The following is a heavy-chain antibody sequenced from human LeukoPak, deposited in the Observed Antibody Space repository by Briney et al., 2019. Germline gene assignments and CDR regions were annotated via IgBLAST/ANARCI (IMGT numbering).Heavy chain of an antibody. Sequence: GGSLRLSCAASGFTFSSYWMSWVRQAPGKGLEWVANIKQDGSEKYYVDSVKGRFTISRDNAENSLYLQMNSLRAEDTAVYYCARDRRRDGYNSDYWGQGTLVTVSS. J-gene: IGHJ4*02. CDR3: ARDRRRDGYNSDY. D-gene: IGHD5-24*01. CDR1: GFTFSSYW. V-gene: IGHV3-7*01. CDR2: IKQDGSEK.